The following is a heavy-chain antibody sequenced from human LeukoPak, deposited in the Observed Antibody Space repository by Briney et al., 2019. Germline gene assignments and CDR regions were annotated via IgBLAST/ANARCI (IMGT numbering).Heavy chain of an antibody. CDR1: GFTFSDYA. V-gene: IGHV3-23*01. CDR3: AKDERNWNYNLASQTYD. J-gene: IGHJ4*02. CDR2: ISGSGVST. Sequence: GGSLRLSCATSGFTFSDYAMSWVRQAPGKGLEWVSAISGSGVSTYYADSVKGRFTVSRDNSKNTLYLQMSSLRAEDTAVYYCAKDERNWNYNLASQTYDWGQGTLVTVSS. D-gene: IGHD1-7*01.